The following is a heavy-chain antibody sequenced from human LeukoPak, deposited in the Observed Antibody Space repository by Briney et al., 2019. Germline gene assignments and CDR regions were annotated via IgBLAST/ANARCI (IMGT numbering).Heavy chain of an antibody. Sequence: ASVKVSCKASGYTFTSYGISWVRQAPGQGLEWMGWISPYNGNINYAQKLQGRVTMTTDTSTSTAYMELRSLRSDDTAVYYCARDVAAAAHGRYYYYGMDVWGQGTTVTVSS. D-gene: IGHD6-13*01. CDR1: GYTFTSYG. CDR3: ARDVAAAAHGRYYYYGMDV. V-gene: IGHV1-18*01. J-gene: IGHJ6*02. CDR2: ISPYNGNI.